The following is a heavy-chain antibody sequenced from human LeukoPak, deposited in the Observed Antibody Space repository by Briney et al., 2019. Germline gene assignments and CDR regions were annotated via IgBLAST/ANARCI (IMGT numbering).Heavy chain of an antibody. Sequence: PSETLSLTCAVYGGPFSSYYWTWIRQSPGKGLEWIGEINHNKTTNYNPSLTSRVTISVDTSKNQFSLKLSSVTAADTAVYYCAAGDTAYIGRAKQKFEYFQHWGQGTLVTVSS. CDR2: INHNKTT. D-gene: IGHD3-16*01. CDR1: GGPFSSYY. CDR3: AAGDTAYIGRAKQKFEYFQH. V-gene: IGHV4-34*01. J-gene: IGHJ1*01.